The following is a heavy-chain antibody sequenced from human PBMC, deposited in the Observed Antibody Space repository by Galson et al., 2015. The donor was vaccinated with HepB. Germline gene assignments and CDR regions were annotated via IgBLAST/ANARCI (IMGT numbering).Heavy chain of an antibody. CDR2: ISGSRDYI. CDR1: GFMFRSYS. V-gene: IGHV3-21*01. D-gene: IGHD6-13*01. Sequence: SLRLSCAASGFMFRSYSMNWVRQAPGKGLEWVSSISGSRDYIYYADSVKGRFTISRDNAKNSLYLQMDTLRAEDTAVYYCARDKELSRSSWTPTSYYYYYGMDVWGQGTTVTVSS. CDR3: ARDKELSRSSWTPTSYYYYYGMDV. J-gene: IGHJ6*02.